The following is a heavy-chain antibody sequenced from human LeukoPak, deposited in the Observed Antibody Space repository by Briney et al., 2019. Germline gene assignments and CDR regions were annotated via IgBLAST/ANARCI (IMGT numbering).Heavy chain of an antibody. J-gene: IGHJ4*02. CDR3: AKGPLVATIIYFDS. CDR1: GFTFSNYA. D-gene: IGHD5-12*01. Sequence: PGGSLRLSCAASGFTFSNYAMSWVRQPPGKGLEWVSTISGSGGNTYYADSVKGRFTISRDNSKNTLYLQMNSLRAEDTAVYYCAKGPLVATIIYFDSWGQGTLVTVSS. V-gene: IGHV3-23*01. CDR2: ISGSGGNT.